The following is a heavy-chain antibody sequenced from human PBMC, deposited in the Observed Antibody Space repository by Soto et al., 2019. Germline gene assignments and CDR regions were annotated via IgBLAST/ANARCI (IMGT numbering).Heavy chain of an antibody. CDR3: ARAAGTMVRGVIYYFDY. V-gene: IGHV4-34*01. CDR2: INHSGST. D-gene: IGHD3-10*01. J-gene: IGHJ4*02. CDR1: GGSFSVYY. Sequence: SETLSLTCAVYGGSFSVYYWSWIRQPPGKGLEWIGEINHSGSTNYNPSLKSRVTISVDTSKNQFSLKLSSVTAADTAVYYCARAAGTMVRGVIYYFDYWGQGTLVTVSS.